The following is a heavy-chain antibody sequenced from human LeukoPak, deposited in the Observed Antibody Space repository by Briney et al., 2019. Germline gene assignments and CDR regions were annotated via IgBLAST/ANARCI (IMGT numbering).Heavy chain of an antibody. CDR1: GFTFSSYS. V-gene: IGHV3-21*01. J-gene: IGHJ4*02. Sequence: KSGGSLRLSCAASGFTFSSYSMNWVRQAPGKGLEWVSSISSSSSYIYYADSVKGRFTISRDNAKNSLYLQMNSLRAEDTAVYYCARDLGGRAGSWGWWGQGTLVTVSS. CDR2: ISSSSSYI. CDR3: ARDLGGRAGSWGW. D-gene: IGHD1-26*01.